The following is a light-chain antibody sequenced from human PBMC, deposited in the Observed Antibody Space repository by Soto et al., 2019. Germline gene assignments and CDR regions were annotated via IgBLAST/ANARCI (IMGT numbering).Light chain of an antibody. J-gene: IGLJ3*02. Sequence: QSVLTQPASVSGSPGQSIIISCIGTSSDVGGYNYVSWYQHHPGKVPKLMIYEVSNRPSGVSSRFSGSKSGNTASLTISGLQAEDEADYYCSSYTSSNTVLFGGGTKVTVL. CDR3: SSYTSSNTVL. CDR2: EVS. V-gene: IGLV2-14*01. CDR1: SSDVGGYNY.